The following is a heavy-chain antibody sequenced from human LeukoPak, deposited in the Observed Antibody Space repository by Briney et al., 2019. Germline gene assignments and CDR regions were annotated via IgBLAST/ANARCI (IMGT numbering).Heavy chain of an antibody. CDR3: ARANPSSSGWYAYDY. Sequence: SETLSLTCTVSGGSISSSPYYWSWIRQPPGKGLEWIGYIYYSGSTNYNPSLKSRVTISVDTSKNQFSLKLSSVTAADTAVYYCARANPSSSGWYAYDYWGQGTLVTVSS. J-gene: IGHJ4*02. V-gene: IGHV4-61*01. D-gene: IGHD6-19*01. CDR1: GGSISSSPYY. CDR2: IYYSGST.